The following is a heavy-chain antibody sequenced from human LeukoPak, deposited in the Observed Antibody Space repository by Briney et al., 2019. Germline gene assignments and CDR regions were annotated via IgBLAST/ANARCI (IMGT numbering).Heavy chain of an antibody. J-gene: IGHJ4*02. V-gene: IGHV4-59*08. Sequence: LETLSLTCTVSGGSISSYYWSWIRQPPGKGLEWIGYIYYSGSTNYNPSLKSRVTISVDTSKNQFSLKLSSVTAADTAVYYCARRSSHYSSGSYFDYWGQGTLVTVSS. CDR1: GGSISSYY. CDR2: IYYSGST. D-gene: IGHD3-22*01. CDR3: ARRSSHYSSGSYFDY.